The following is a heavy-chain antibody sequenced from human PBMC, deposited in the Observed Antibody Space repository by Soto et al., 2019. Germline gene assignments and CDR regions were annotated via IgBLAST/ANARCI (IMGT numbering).Heavy chain of an antibody. D-gene: IGHD3-9*01. J-gene: IGHJ6*02. V-gene: IGHV5-51*01. Sequence: GESLKISCKGSGYSFTSYWIGWVRQMPGKGLEWMGIIYPSDSDTRYSPSFQGQVTISADKSISTAYLQWSSLKASDTAMYYCATGGGVLRYFDWPTRYYYYGMDVWGQGTTVTVSS. CDR2: IYPSDSDT. CDR3: ATGGGVLRYFDWPTRYYYYGMDV. CDR1: GYSFTSYW.